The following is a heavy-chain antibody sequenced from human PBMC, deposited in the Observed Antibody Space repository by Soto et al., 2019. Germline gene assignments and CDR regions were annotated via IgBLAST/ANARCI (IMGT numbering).Heavy chain of an antibody. Sequence: PSETLSLTCSVSGASIPTYYWSWIRQPPGKGLEWIGSISYSGSTKYNPSLESRVMISLDTSKNQFSLRLTSVTAADTALYYCARDWDSSGLFDPWGQGALVTASS. V-gene: IGHV4-59*01. CDR1: GASIPTYY. CDR3: ARDWDSSGLFDP. CDR2: ISYSGST. J-gene: IGHJ5*02. D-gene: IGHD3-10*01.